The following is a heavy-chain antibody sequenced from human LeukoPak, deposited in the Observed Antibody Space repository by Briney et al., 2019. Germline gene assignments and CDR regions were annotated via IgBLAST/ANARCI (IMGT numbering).Heavy chain of an antibody. D-gene: IGHD2-15*01. Sequence: SETLSLTCTVSDGSISSYYWSWIRQPPGKGLEWIGYISYSGSTSYNPSLKSRVTISVDTSKNQFSLNLRSVTAADTAVYYCARDRTSGGSIDDWGQGTLVTVSS. V-gene: IGHV4-59*01. CDR1: DGSISSYY. CDR2: ISYSGST. CDR3: ARDRTSGGSIDD. J-gene: IGHJ4*02.